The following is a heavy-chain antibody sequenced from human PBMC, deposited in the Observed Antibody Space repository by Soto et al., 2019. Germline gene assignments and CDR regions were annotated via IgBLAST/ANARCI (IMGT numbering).Heavy chain of an antibody. J-gene: IGHJ4*02. CDR1: GLTFSNYP. Sequence: EVQLLESGGGLVQGGESLRLSCPASGLTFSNYPMSWVRQVPGKGLEWVSSISASGGSTYYADSVRGRFTISRDNSKNTLYLQMSILRAEDTAVYYCAKNNLCGARTKDYWGQGTLVTVSS. V-gene: IGHV3-23*01. CDR2: ISASGGST. CDR3: AKNNLCGARTKDY. D-gene: IGHD2-21*01.